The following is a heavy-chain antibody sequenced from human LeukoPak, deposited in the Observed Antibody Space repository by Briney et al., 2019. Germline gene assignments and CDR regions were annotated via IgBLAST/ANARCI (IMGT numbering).Heavy chain of an antibody. J-gene: IGHJ5*02. CDR1: GFVFSSYW. Sequence: GGSLRLSCEASGFVFSSYWMSWVRQAPGKGLEWVANVKEDGRETSYVDSVKGRFTISRDNAKNSLYLQMNSLRAEDTAVYYCARDIMRSEHGGDCYSSWGQGTLVTVSS. V-gene: IGHV3-7*01. CDR3: ARDIMRSEHGGDCYSS. CDR2: VKEDGRET. D-gene: IGHD2-21*02.